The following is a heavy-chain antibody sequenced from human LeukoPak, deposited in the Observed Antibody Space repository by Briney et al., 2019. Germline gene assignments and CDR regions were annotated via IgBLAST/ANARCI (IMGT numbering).Heavy chain of an antibody. CDR1: GFTFTTYG. CDR3: ARDDSGYDSSTGSYMDV. Sequence: PGGSLRLSCSASGFTFTTYGMNWVRQAPGKGLEWVSSISSSSSYIYYADSVKGRFTISRDNAKNSLYLQMNSLRAEDTAVYYCARDDSGYDSSTGSYMDVWGKGTTVTVSS. D-gene: IGHD5-12*01. CDR2: ISSSSSYI. V-gene: IGHV3-21*01. J-gene: IGHJ6*03.